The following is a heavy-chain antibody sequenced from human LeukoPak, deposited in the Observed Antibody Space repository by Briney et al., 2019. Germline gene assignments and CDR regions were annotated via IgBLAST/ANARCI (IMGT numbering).Heavy chain of an antibody. V-gene: IGHV4-39*01. Sequence: SETLSLTCTVSGGSISSSSYYWGWIRQPPGKGLEWIGSIYYSGSTYYNPSLKSRVTISVDTSKNQFSLKLSSVTAADTAVYYCARHSYSSSWYADDYYGMDVWGQGTTVTVSS. CDR3: ARHSYSSSWYADDYYGMDV. CDR2: IYYSGST. J-gene: IGHJ6*02. D-gene: IGHD6-13*01. CDR1: GGSISSSSYY.